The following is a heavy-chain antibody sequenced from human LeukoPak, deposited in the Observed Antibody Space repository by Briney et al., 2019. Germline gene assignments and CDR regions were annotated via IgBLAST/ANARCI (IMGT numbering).Heavy chain of an antibody. CDR3: ARVAVAGSFYYYYMDV. Sequence: GGSLRLSCAASGFTFSSYSMNWVRQAPGKGLEWISYISSSRSTIYYADSVKGRFTISRDNAKNSLYLQMNSLRAEDTAVYYCARVAVAGSFYYYYMDVWGKGTTVTVSS. J-gene: IGHJ6*03. V-gene: IGHV3-48*01. CDR1: GFTFSSYS. CDR2: ISSSRSTI. D-gene: IGHD6-19*01.